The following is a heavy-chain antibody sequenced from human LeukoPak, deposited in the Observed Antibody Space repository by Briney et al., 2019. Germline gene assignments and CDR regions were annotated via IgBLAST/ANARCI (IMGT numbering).Heavy chain of an antibody. CDR1: GFTFSSYS. D-gene: IGHD4-17*01. CDR2: ISSSSSYI. V-gene: IGHV3-21*01. CDR3: ARDLHDYGDYEGYYFDY. J-gene: IGHJ4*02. Sequence: PGGSLRLSCAASGFTFSSYSMNWVRQAPGKGLEWVSSISSSSSYIYYADSVKGRFTISRDNAKNSLYLQMNSLRAEDTAVYYCARDLHDYGDYEGYYFDYWGQGTLVTVSS.